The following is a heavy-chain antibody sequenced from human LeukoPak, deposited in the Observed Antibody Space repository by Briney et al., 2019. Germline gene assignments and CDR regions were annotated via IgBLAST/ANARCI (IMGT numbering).Heavy chain of an antibody. CDR2: IYYSGST. Sequence: PSETLSLTCTVSGGSISSYYWSWIRQPPGKGLEWIGYIYYSGSTNYNPSLKSRVTISVDTSKNQFSLKLNSVTAADTAVYYCAKLVAGTSIGWGQGTLVTVSS. V-gene: IGHV4-59*01. CDR3: AKLVAGTSIG. J-gene: IGHJ4*02. D-gene: IGHD6-19*01. CDR1: GGSISSYY.